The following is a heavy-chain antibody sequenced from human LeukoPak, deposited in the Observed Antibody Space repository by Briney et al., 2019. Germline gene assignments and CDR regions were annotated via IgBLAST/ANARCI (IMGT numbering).Heavy chain of an antibody. J-gene: IGHJ4*02. CDR2: ISYDGSNK. CDR1: GFTFSSYG. D-gene: IGHD3-10*01. CDR3: AKDLSGSGSYLGL. V-gene: IGHV3-30*18. Sequence: SGGSLRLSCAASGFTFSSYGMHWVRQAPGKGLEWVAVISYDGSNKYFADSLKGRFTISRDNSKNTLYLQMNSLRAEDTAVYYCAKDLSGSGSYLGLWGQGTLVTVSS.